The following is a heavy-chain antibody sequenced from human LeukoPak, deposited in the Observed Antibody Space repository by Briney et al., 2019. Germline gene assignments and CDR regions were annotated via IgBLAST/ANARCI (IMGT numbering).Heavy chain of an antibody. CDR1: AFSFGTYW. CDR2: IEPAGSER. CDR3: GRFGDEAAVDY. J-gene: IGHJ4*02. V-gene: IGHV3-7*01. Sequence: GGSLRPSCAASAFSFGTYWITWVRQPAGNGLEWVANIEPAGSERYYVDPVKGRFTISRDNAKNLLYLQMNSLRAEDTAVYYCGRFGDEAAVDYWGQGTLVTVSS. D-gene: IGHD3-10*01.